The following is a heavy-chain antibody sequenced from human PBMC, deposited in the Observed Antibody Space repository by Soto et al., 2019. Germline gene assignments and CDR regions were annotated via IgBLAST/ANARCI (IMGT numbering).Heavy chain of an antibody. D-gene: IGHD6-6*01. CDR2: IYYSGST. CDR3: ASSKQLAHYYYYYMDV. CDR1: GGSISSGGYY. V-gene: IGHV4-31*03. Sequence: QVQLQESGPGLVKPSQTLSLTCTVSGGSISSGGYYWSWIRQHPGKGLEWIGYIYYSGSTYYNPSLKSGVTTPVDTSTNQFALKQSSVIAADTAVYYCASSKQLAHYYYYYMDVWGKGTTVTVSS. J-gene: IGHJ6*03.